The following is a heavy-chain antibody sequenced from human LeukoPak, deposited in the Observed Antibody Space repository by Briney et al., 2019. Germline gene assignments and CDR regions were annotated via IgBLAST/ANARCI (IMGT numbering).Heavy chain of an antibody. Sequence: GGSLRLSCAASGFTISCYSMNWVRQAPGKGLEWVSYISSSGSTIYYADSVKGRFTISRDNAKNSLYLQMNSLRAEDTAVYYCARGAYYYDSSTYLSDVAYWGQGTLVTVSS. V-gene: IGHV3-48*01. J-gene: IGHJ4*02. D-gene: IGHD3-22*01. CDR1: GFTISCYS. CDR2: ISSSGSTI. CDR3: ARGAYYYDSSTYLSDVAY.